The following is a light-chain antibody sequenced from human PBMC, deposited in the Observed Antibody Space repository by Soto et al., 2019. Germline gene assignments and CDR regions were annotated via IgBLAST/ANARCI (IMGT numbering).Light chain of an antibody. CDR3: QQYKTYSRT. J-gene: IGKJ1*01. CDR1: QNINTW. V-gene: IGKV1-5*03. Sequence: DIQMTQSPSTLSASVGDRITITCRASQNINTWLAWYQQIPGKAPTLLIYDGSTLQRGVPSRFSGSGSGTEFTLTISSLQPEDFATFYCQQYKTYSRTFGQGTTVEVK. CDR2: DGS.